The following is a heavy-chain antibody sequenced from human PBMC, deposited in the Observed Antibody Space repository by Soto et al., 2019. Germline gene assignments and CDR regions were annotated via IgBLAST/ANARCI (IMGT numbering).Heavy chain of an antibody. D-gene: IGHD2-15*01. J-gene: IGHJ6*02. CDR3: ARDIGGYYYYYGMDV. CDR1: GFTFSSYA. CDR2: ISYDGSNK. Sequence: GGSLRLSCAASGFTFSSYAMHWVRQAPGKGLEWVAVISYDGSNKYYADSVKGRFTISRDNSKNTLYLQMNSLRAEDTAVYYCARDIGGYYYYYGMDVWGQGTTVTAP. V-gene: IGHV3-30-3*01.